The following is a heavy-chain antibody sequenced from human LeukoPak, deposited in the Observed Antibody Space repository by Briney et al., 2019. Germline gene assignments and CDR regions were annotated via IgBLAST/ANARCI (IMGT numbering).Heavy chain of an antibody. D-gene: IGHD6-13*01. V-gene: IGHV3-48*02. CDR1: GXTFSTFG. CDR3: ASSSSSPY. Sequence: GGSLRLSCAASGXTFSTFGVNWVRQAPGKGLEWVSYISFSSSTIYYADSVKGRFTISRDNAKNSLYLQMNSLRDDDTAVYYCASSSSSPYWGKGTLVTVSS. J-gene: IGHJ4*02. CDR2: ISFSSSTI.